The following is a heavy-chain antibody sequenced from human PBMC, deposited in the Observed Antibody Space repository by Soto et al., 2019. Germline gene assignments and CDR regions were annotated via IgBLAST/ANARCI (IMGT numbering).Heavy chain of an antibody. J-gene: IGHJ6*02. V-gene: IGHV5-10-1*01. D-gene: IGHD3-3*01. CDR2: IDPTDSFT. CDR3: ARRGYDFWSGLDV. Sequence: PGASLKISCKGSGYNFTSYWIIWVRQMPGKGLEWMGNIDPTDSFTNYSPSFQGDVTISTDKSMSTAYLQWGTLKASDTAMYYCARRGYDFWSGLDVWGQGTTVTVSS. CDR1: GYNFTSYW.